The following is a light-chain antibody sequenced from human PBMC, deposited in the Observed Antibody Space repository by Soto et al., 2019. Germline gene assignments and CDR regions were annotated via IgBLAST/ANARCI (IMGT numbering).Light chain of an antibody. CDR1: SGHSNYA. J-gene: IGLJ2*01. Sequence: QAVVTQSPSASASLRASVKLTCTLSSGHSNYAIAWHQQQPEKGPRYLMKLNSDGSHSKGDGIPDRFSGSSSGAERYLTISSLQSEDEADYYCQTWGTGIQVFGGGTKLTVL. V-gene: IGLV4-69*01. CDR2: LNSDGSH. CDR3: QTWGTGIQV.